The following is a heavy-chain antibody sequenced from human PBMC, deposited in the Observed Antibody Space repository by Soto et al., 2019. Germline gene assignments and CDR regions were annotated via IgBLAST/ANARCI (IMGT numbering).Heavy chain of an antibody. V-gene: IGHV1-2*04. CDR3: ATSDCSSTSCSDYYYMDV. J-gene: IGHJ6*03. Sequence: GASVKVSCKASGYTFTGYYMHWVRRAPGQGLEWMGWINPNSGGTNYAQKFQGWVTMTRDTSISTAYMELSRLRSDDTAVYYCATSDCSSTSCSDYYYMDVWGKGTTVTVSS. D-gene: IGHD2-2*01. CDR2: INPNSGGT. CDR1: GYTFTGYY.